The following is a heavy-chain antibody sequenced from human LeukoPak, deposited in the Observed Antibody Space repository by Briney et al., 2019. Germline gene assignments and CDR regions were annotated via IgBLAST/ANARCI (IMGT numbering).Heavy chain of an antibody. CDR3: ARAIRGSAVDTGDR. D-gene: IGHD3-10*01. CDR2: IKNDGSEE. Sequence: GGSLRLSCAASGFTFSSYWMRWVRQAPGKGLEGVANIKNDGSEEYYVDSVKGRFTISRDNAKNSLFQQMNSLTVEDTAVYYCARAIRGSAVDTGDRWGQGTLVTVSS. CDR1: GFTFSSYW. V-gene: IGHV3-7*01. J-gene: IGHJ4*02.